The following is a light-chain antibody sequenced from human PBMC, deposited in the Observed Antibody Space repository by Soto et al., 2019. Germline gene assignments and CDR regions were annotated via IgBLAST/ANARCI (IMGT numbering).Light chain of an antibody. CDR3: QQYKSLPLT. Sequence: DIQMTQSPASLSASVGDRVAITCQASQDISNFLNWYRQKPGEAPNLLIYDASTLETGVPVRFSGSGYGSYFSFTISSLQPEDVATYYCQQYKSLPLTFGGGTKVEIK. V-gene: IGKV1-33*01. CDR1: QDISNF. CDR2: DAS. J-gene: IGKJ4*01.